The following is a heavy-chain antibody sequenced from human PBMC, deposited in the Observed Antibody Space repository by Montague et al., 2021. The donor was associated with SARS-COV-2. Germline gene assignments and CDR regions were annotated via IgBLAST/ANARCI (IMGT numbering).Heavy chain of an antibody. CDR1: GGSISSYY. CDR3: ARLEAGDCSGGSCYSSWFDP. J-gene: IGHJ5*02. CDR2: IYYSGST. V-gene: IGHV4-59*08. Sequence: SETLSLTCTVSGGSISSYYWGWIRQPPGKGLEWIGYIYYSGSTNYNPSLKSRVTISADTSKNQFSLKLSSVTAADTAVYYCARLEAGDCSGGSCYSSWFDPWGQGTLVTVSS. D-gene: IGHD2-15*01.